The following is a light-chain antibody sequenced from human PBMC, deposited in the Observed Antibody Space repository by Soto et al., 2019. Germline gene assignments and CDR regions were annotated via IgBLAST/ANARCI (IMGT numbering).Light chain of an antibody. CDR1: QSVSSN. V-gene: IGKV3-15*01. CDR3: QHYNSYSEA. J-gene: IGKJ1*01. CDR2: DAS. Sequence: EIVMTQSPATLSASQGERATLSCRASQSVSSNLAWYQQKPGQAPRLLVYDASTLETGVPSRFSGSGSGTEFTLTISSLQPDDFATYYCQHYNSYSEAFGQGTKVDIK.